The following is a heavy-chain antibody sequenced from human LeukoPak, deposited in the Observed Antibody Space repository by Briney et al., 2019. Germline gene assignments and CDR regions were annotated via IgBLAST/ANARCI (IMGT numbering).Heavy chain of an antibody. CDR1: GFTFSDYY. D-gene: IGHD4-11*01. CDR2: ISSSGSTI. CDR3: ARPGLPFYYYMDV. V-gene: IGHV3-11*04. Sequence: GGSLRLSCAASGFTFSDYYMSWVRQAPGKGLEWVPYISSSGSTIHYADSVRGRFTISRDNAKKSLYLQMNSLRAEDTAVYYCARPGLPFYYYMDVWGKGTTVIVSS. J-gene: IGHJ6*03.